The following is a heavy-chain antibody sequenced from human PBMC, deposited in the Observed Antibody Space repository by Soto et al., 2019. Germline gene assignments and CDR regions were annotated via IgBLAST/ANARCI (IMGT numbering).Heavy chain of an antibody. Sequence: QVQLVESGGGVVQPGRSLRLSCAASGFTFSSYGMHWVRQAPGKGLEWVAVISYDGSNKYYADSVKGRFTISRDNSKNTLYLQMNSLGAEDTSVYYCAKDRDDSSGYYYVLPDYWGQGTLVTVSS. CDR2: ISYDGSNK. CDR1: GFTFSSYG. J-gene: IGHJ4*02. D-gene: IGHD3-22*01. V-gene: IGHV3-30*18. CDR3: AKDRDDSSGYYYVLPDY.